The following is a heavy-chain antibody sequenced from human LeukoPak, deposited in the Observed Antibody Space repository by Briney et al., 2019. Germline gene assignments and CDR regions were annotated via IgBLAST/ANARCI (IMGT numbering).Heavy chain of an antibody. CDR1: GYTLTELS. CDR2: FDPEDGET. D-gene: IGHD4-11*01. CDR3: AMIMTTVTTVVDY. V-gene: IGHV1-24*01. Sequence: VASVKVSCKVSGYTLTELSMHWVRQAPGKGLEWMGGFDPEDGETIYAQKFQGRVTITTDESTSTAYMELSSLRSEDTAVYYCAMIMTTVTTVVDYWGQGTLVTVSS. J-gene: IGHJ4*02.